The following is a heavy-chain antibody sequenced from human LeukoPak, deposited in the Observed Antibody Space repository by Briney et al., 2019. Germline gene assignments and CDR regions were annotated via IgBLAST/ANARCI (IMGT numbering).Heavy chain of an antibody. J-gene: IGHJ4*02. CDR1: GASISSSAYS. Sequence: SQTLSLTCAVSGASISSSAYSWSWIRQPPGRGLEWIGYIYHSGNTLYNPSLKSRVTISVDRSKNQFSLNLNSVTAADTAVYYCAGEYAGGWRSDFWGQGTLVTVSS. V-gene: IGHV4-30-2*01. CDR2: IYHSGNT. CDR3: AGEYAGGWRSDF. D-gene: IGHD6-19*01.